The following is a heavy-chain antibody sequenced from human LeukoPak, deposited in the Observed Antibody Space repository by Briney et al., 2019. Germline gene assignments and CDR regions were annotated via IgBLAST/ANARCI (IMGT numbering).Heavy chain of an antibody. D-gene: IGHD6-19*01. CDR1: GYTFTSYG. J-gene: IGHJ4*02. CDR3: AREAVSFVAVANDGYFDF. Sequence: ASVKVSCKASGYTFTSYGISWVRQAPGQGLEWMGWVSAYKGYTSHAQKFQDRVIMTTDTSTTTAYMELRNLKSDDTAVYYCAREAVSFVAVANDGYFDFWGQGSLVIVSS. V-gene: IGHV1-18*01. CDR2: VSAYKGYT.